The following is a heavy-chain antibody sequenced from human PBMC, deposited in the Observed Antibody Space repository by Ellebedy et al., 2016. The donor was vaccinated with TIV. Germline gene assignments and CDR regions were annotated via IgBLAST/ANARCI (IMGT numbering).Heavy chain of an antibody. D-gene: IGHD3-22*01. V-gene: IGHV3-23*01. CDR1: GFTFSSYA. CDR3: AKDLPYYYDRSGFYSPSYYFDY. Sequence: GESLKISXAASGFTFSSYAMSWVRQAPGKGLEWVSALSGGGSSTYYADSVKGRFTISRDNSKTTLYLQMNSLRAEDTAVYYCAKDLPYYYDRSGFYSPSYYFDYWGQGTLVTVSS. J-gene: IGHJ4*02. CDR2: LSGGGSST.